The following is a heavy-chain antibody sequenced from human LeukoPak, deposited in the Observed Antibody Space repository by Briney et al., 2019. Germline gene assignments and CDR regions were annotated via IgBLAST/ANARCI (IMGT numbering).Heavy chain of an antibody. CDR1: GYIFATYW. D-gene: IGHD3-22*01. Sequence: GESLKISCQGSGYIFATYWIGWVRQMPGKGLEWMGIINPGDSDTTYSPSFQGQVTISADKSISTAYLQWSGLKASDTAMYYCARHPITRYYDSSGDSAAGPDYWGQGTLVTVSS. CDR3: ARHPITRYYDSSGDSAAGPDY. J-gene: IGHJ4*02. V-gene: IGHV5-51*01. CDR2: INPGDSDT.